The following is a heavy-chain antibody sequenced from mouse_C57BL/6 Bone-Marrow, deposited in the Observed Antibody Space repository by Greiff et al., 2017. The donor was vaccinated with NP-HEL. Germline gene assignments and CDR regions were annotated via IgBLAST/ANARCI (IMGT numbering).Heavy chain of an antibody. V-gene: IGHV3-6*01. CDR1: GYSITSGYY. CDR2: ISYDGSN. J-gene: IGHJ3*01. CDR3: AREGLPAY. Sequence: DVQLQESGPGLVKPSQSLSLTCSVTGYSITSGYYWNWIRQFPGNKLEWMGYISYDGSNNYNPSLKNRISITRDTSKNQFFLKLNSVTTEDTATYYCAREGLPAYWGQGTRVTVSA. D-gene: IGHD2-10*01.